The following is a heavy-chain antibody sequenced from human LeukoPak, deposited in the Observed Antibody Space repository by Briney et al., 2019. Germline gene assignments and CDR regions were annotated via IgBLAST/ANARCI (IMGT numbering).Heavy chain of an antibody. CDR3: ARISVGAAGNNWFDP. CDR1: GGSISSSSYY. CDR2: IYYSGST. Sequence: PSETLSLTCTVSGGSISSSSYYWGWIPQPPGKGLEWIGSIYYSGSTYYNQSLKSRVTISVDTSKNQLSLQLSSVTAADTAVYYCARISVGAAGNNWFDPWGQGTLVTVSS. V-gene: IGHV4-39*01. D-gene: IGHD6-13*01. J-gene: IGHJ5*02.